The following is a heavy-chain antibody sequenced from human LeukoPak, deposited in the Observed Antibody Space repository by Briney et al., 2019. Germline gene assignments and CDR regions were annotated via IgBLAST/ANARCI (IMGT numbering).Heavy chain of an antibody. D-gene: IGHD6-6*01. CDR2: ISYDGSNK. V-gene: IGHV3-30*03. CDR1: GFTFSSYS. CDR3: ARDARPYYYYYGMDV. J-gene: IGHJ6*02. Sequence: GGSLRLSCAASGFTFSSYSMNWVRQAPGKGLEWVAVISYDGSNKYYADSVKGRFTVSRDNSKNTLYLQMNSLRAEDTAVYYCARDARPYYYYYGMDVWGQGTTVTVSS.